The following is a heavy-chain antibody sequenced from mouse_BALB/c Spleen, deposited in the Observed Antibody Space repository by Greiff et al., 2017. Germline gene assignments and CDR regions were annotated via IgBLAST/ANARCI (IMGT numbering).Heavy chain of an antibody. CDR2: ISSGGSYT. Sequence: EVQRVESGGGLVKPGGSLKLSCAASGFTFSSYTMSWVRQTPEKRLEWVATISSGGSYTYYPDSVKGRFTISRDNAKNTLYLQMSSLKSEDTAMYYCTRDGYDDYFDYWGQGTTLTVSS. CDR1: GFTFSSYT. J-gene: IGHJ2*01. D-gene: IGHD2-2*01. CDR3: TRDGYDDYFDY. V-gene: IGHV5-6-4*01.